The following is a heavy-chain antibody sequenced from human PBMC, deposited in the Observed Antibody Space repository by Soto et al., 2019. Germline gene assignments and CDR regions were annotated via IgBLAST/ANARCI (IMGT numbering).Heavy chain of an antibody. Sequence: SETLSLTCAVSGGPISGGGFSWSWIRQPPGKGLEWIGYILHTGGTQYNPSLKSRVSMSVDKSKNQFSLHLTSVTAADTAVYYCARLQFGEGFDYWGQGALVTVSS. J-gene: IGHJ4*02. D-gene: IGHD3-10*01. CDR1: GGPISGGGFS. CDR3: ARLQFGEGFDY. V-gene: IGHV4-30-2*01. CDR2: ILHTGGT.